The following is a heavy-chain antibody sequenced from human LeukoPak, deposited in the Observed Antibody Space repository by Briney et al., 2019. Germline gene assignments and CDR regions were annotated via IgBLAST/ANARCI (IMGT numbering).Heavy chain of an antibody. CDR3: ARGSLKGFDP. Sequence: PGGSLRLSCAASGFTFSTYSMNWVRQAPGKGLEWVSYISSTSNTINYADSVEGRFTISRDNAKSSLYLQMNSLRAEDTAVYYCARGSLKGFDPWGQGTLVTVSS. V-gene: IGHV3-48*04. CDR2: ISSTSNTI. CDR1: GFTFSTYS. J-gene: IGHJ5*02.